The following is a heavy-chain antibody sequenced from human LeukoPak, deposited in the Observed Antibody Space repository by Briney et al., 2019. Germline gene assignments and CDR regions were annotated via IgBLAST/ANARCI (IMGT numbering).Heavy chain of an antibody. D-gene: IGHD6-19*01. CDR2: IYHSGST. J-gene: IGHJ4*02. CDR3: AIPGIAVAGREDRPFDY. Sequence: SGTLYLTCAVSGGSISSSNWWSWVRQPPGKGLEWIGEIYHSGSTNYNPSLKSRVTISVDKSKNQFSLKLSSVTAADTAVYYCAIPGIAVAGREDRPFDYWGQGTLVTVSS. V-gene: IGHV4-4*02. CDR1: GGSISSSNW.